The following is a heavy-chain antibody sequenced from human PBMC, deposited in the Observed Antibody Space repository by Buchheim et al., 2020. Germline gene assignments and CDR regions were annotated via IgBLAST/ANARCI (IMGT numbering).Heavy chain of an antibody. V-gene: IGHV3-48*01. CDR3: ARDGSKMNDYVWGSYRSYGMDV. D-gene: IGHD3-16*02. Sequence: EVQLVESGGGLVQPGGSLRLSCAASGFTFSSYSMNWVRQAPGKGLEWVSYISSSSSTIYYADSVKGRFTISRDNAKNSLYLQMNSLRAEDTAVYYCARDGSKMNDYVWGSYRSYGMDVWGQGTT. CDR2: ISSSSSTI. CDR1: GFTFSSYS. J-gene: IGHJ6*02.